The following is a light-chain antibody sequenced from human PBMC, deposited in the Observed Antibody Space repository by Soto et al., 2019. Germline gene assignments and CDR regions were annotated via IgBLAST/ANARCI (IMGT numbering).Light chain of an antibody. J-gene: IGKJ1*01. Sequence: EMVLTQSPGTLSLSPGERVTLSCRASQSVSSTYLAWYQQKPGQAPRLLIYGTSSRATGIPDRFSGSGSGTDFTLTIGRLEPEDFAVYYCQQSDGRSPSWTFGQGTKVEIK. CDR3: QQSDGRSPSWT. CDR1: QSVSSTY. CDR2: GTS. V-gene: IGKV3-20*01.